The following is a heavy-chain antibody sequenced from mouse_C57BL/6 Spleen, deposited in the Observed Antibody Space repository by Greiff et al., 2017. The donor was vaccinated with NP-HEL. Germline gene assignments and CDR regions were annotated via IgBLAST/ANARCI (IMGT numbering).Heavy chain of an antibody. V-gene: IGHV1-85*01. CDR1: GYTFTSYD. D-gene: IGHD1-1*01. J-gene: IGHJ4*01. CDR3: ARPSHYYGSSSYAMDY. CDR2: IYPRDGST. Sequence: VKLVESGPELVKPGASVKLSCKASGYTFTSYDINWVKQRPGQGLEWIGWIYPRDGSTKYNEKFKGKATLTVDTSSSTAYMELHSLTSEDSAVYFCARPSHYYGSSSYAMDYWGQGTSVTVSS.